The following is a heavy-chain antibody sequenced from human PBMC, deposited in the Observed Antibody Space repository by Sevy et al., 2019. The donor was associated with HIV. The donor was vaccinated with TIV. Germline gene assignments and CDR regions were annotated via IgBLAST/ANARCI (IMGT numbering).Heavy chain of an antibody. CDR3: ASRGYSSNWFDAFDI. V-gene: IGHV4-59*01. J-gene: IGHJ3*02. CDR2: IYYTGST. D-gene: IGHD6-13*01. CDR1: GGSISSYY. Sequence: SETLSLTCTVSGGSISSYYWSWIRQPPGKGLEWIGYIYYTGSTTHNPSLKSRVTISLDTSKNQFSLNLSSVTAADTAMYYCASRGYSSNWFDAFDIWGQGTMVTVSS.